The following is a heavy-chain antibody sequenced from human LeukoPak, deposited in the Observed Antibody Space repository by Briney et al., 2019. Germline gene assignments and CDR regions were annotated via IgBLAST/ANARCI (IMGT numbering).Heavy chain of an antibody. CDR3: ARANVWELRSDAFDI. CDR2: IYTSGST. V-gene: IGHV4-4*07. D-gene: IGHD1-26*01. J-gene: IGHJ3*02. CDR1: GGSISSYY. Sequence: SETLSLTCTVSGGSISSYYWSWIRQPAGKGLEWIGRIYTSGSTNYNPSLKSRVTMSVDTSKNQFSLKLSSVTAADTAVYYCARANVWELRSDAFDIWGQGTMVTVSS.